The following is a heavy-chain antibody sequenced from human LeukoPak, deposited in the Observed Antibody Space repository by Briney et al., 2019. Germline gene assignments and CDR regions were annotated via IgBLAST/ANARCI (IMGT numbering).Heavy chain of an antibody. CDR2: IRYDGRT. CDR1: GGSTSGRY. CDR3: ARLVNYGYSDY. Sequence: PSETLSLTCTVSGGSTSGRYWTWIRQPPGKGLEWIGYIRYDGRTNYNPSFKSRVIISLDTSNKQFSLNLKSVTAADTAAYYCARLVNYGYSDYWGQGTLVTVSS. D-gene: IGHD3-22*01. V-gene: IGHV4-59*11. J-gene: IGHJ4*02.